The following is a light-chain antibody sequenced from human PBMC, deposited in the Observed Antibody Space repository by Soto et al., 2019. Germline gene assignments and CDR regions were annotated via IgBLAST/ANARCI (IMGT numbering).Light chain of an antibody. J-gene: IGKJ4*01. V-gene: IGKV3-20*01. Sequence: IVLTQSPGTLSLSPGERASLSCRARQSVAKTYLAWYQQKPGQALRLLISGASSRATGIPDRFSGSGSGTDFSLTVSRLEAEDFAVYFCQQYASSPLTFGGGTRVEIK. CDR3: QQYASSPLT. CDR1: QSVAKTY. CDR2: GAS.